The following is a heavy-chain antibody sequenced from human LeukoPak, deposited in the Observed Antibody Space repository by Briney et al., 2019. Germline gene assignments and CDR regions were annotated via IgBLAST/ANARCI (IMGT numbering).Heavy chain of an antibody. CDR1: GYTFTSYG. D-gene: IGHD6-19*01. V-gene: IGHV1-18*01. Sequence: ASVKVFCKASGYTFTSYGISWVRQAPGQGLEWMGWISAYNGNTNYAQKLQGRVTMTTDTSTSTAYMELRSLRSDDTAVYYCARDDSGIVVAGDKWDPLSYYGMDVWGQGTTVTVSS. CDR2: ISAYNGNT. CDR3: ARDDSGIVVAGDKWDPLSYYGMDV. J-gene: IGHJ6*02.